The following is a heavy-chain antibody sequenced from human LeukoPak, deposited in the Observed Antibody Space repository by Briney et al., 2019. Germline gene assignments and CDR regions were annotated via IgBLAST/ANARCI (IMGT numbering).Heavy chain of an antibody. CDR3: AREMERLLWFGELLEPNYFDY. CDR1: GYTFTSYF. J-gene: IGHJ4*02. Sequence: ASAKVSCKASGYTFTSYFIHWVRQAPGQGLEWLGIINPSGENTNYAQKFQGRVTMTRDTSASTVYMELSSLRSDDTAVYYCAREMERLLWFGELLEPNYFDYWGQGTLVTVSS. D-gene: IGHD3-10*01. CDR2: INPSGENT. V-gene: IGHV1-46*01.